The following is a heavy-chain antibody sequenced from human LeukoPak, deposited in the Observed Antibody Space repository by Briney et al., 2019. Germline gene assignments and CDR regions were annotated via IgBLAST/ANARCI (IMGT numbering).Heavy chain of an antibody. Sequence: ASVKVSCKASGYTFTSYGISWVRQAPGQGLEWMGWISAYNGNTNYAQKLQGRVTMTTDTSTSTAYMELRSLRSDDTAVYYCARDGYSSSSEFPNWFDPWGQGTLVTVSS. CDR3: ARDGYSSSSEFPNWFDP. CDR1: GYTFTSYG. J-gene: IGHJ5*02. D-gene: IGHD6-6*01. V-gene: IGHV1-18*01. CDR2: ISAYNGNT.